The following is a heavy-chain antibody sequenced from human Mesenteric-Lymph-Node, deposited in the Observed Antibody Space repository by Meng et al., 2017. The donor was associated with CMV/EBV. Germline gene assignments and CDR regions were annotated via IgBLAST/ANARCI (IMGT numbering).Heavy chain of an antibody. CDR3: AKGGIAAKGFDP. D-gene: IGHD6-13*01. CDR1: GFIFNIYS. Sequence: GESLKISCAASGFIFNIYSMNWVRQAPGKGLEWISYISGSGSSIKYADSVQGRFAISRDNAKNSLYLQMNSLRAEDTAVYYCAKGGIAAKGFDPWGQGTLVTVSS. CDR2: ISGSGSSI. J-gene: IGHJ5*02. V-gene: IGHV3-48*04.